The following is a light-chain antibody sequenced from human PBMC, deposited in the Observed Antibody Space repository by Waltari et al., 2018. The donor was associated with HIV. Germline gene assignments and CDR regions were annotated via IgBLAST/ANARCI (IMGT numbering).Light chain of an antibody. CDR2: LGS. Sequence: DIVMTQPPLSLPVTPGEPASISCRSSQSLLHSNGYNYLDWYLQKPGQSPQLLIYLGSDRAAGVPGRFSGSGTGTDVTLKISRVEAEDVGVYYCMQALQTPWTFGQGTKVEIK. CDR3: MQALQTPWT. CDR1: QSLLHSNGYNY. J-gene: IGKJ1*01. V-gene: IGKV2-28*01.